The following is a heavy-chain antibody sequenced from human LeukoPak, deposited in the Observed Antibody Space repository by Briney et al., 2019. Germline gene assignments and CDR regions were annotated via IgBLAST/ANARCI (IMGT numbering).Heavy chain of an antibody. CDR3: ARGLGSSWTPVGY. V-gene: IGHV4-61*02. CDR1: GGSISSGSYY. J-gene: IGHJ4*02. Sequence: SQTLSLTCTVSGGSISSGSYYWSWIRQPAGKGLEWIGRIYTSGSTNYNPSLKSRVTISVDTSKNQFSLKLSSVTAADTAVYYCARGLGSSWTPVGYWGQGTLVTVSS. D-gene: IGHD6-13*01. CDR2: IYTSGST.